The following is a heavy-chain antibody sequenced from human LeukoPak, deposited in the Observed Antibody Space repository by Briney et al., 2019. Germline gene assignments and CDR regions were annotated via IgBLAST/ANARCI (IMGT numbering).Heavy chain of an antibody. CDR3: ARDWGGGRGPIDY. Sequence: SETLSLTCTVSGGSISSSSYYWGWIRQPPGKGLEWIGSIYSSGSTYYNPSLKSRVTISVDTSKNQFSLKLSSVTAADTAVYYCARDWGGGRGPIDYWGQGTLVTVSS. V-gene: IGHV4-39*07. J-gene: IGHJ4*02. CDR1: GGSISSSSYY. CDR2: IYSSGST. D-gene: IGHD2-21*01.